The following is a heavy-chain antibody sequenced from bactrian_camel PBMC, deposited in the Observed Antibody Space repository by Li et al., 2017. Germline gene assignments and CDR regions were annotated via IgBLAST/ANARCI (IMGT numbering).Heavy chain of an antibody. J-gene: IGHJ6*01. D-gene: IGHD2*01. CDR2: IDRDGKP. CDR3: AVDGPVAFCSDYPSDFGG. CDR1: AYTYQ. V-gene: IGHV3S53*01. Sequence: VQLVESGGGSVQTGGSLRLSCFASAYTYQMAWFRQAPGKEREGVAAIDRDGKPKYAGSVKGRFTISKDVAKDTLDLRMTSLKPEDSSMYYCAVDGPVAFCSDYPSDFGGWGKGTQVTVS.